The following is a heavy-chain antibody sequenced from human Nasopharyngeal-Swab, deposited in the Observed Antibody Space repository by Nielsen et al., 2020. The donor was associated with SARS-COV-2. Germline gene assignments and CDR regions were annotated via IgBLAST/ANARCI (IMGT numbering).Heavy chain of an antibody. J-gene: IGHJ4*02. CDR3: AKGGSGWYSTGGGFDY. V-gene: IGHV3-20*04. Sequence: GESLKISCAASGFTFDDYGMSWVRQAPGKGLEWVSGINWNGGSTGYADSVKGRFTISRDNAKNSLYLQMNSLRAEDMALYYCAKGGSGWYSTGGGFDYWGQGTLVTVSS. CDR1: GFTFDDYG. CDR2: INWNGGST. D-gene: IGHD6-19*01.